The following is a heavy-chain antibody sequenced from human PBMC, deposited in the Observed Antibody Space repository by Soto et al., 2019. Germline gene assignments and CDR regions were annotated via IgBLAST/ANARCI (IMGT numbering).Heavy chain of an antibody. J-gene: IGHJ5*02. CDR1: GGSINNYY. CDR3: AREHGFSYGLNYFDP. Sequence: SETLSLTCTVSGGSINNYYWSWIRQPPGKGLEWIGYIYDSGSTNYNPSLKSRIPMSVDTSKNQFSLNLSSVTAADTAFYFCAREHGFSYGLNYFDPWGQGTLVTVSS. V-gene: IGHV4-59*01. CDR2: IYDSGST. D-gene: IGHD5-18*01.